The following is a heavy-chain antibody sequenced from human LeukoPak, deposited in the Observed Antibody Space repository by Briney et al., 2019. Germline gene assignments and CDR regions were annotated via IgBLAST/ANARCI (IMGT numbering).Heavy chain of an antibody. CDR2: MNPYSGNT. V-gene: IGHV1-8*01. J-gene: IGHJ4*02. Sequence: GASVTVSCQACGYTFPSYVIHWVRQATGQGREWMGWMNPYSGNTGYAQKLQGRVTMTRNTSISTAYMELSSLRSEDTAVYYCARVNGPYDFWSGYYTWGYYFDYWGQGTLVTVSS. CDR3: ARVNGPYDFWSGYYTWGYYFDY. CDR1: GYTFPSYV. D-gene: IGHD3-3*01.